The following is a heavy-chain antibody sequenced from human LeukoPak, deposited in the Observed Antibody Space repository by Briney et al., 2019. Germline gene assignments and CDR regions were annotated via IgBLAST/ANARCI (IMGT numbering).Heavy chain of an antibody. CDR1: GASINSITYY. D-gene: IGHD2-21*01. CDR3: ARLTVVKKELTGVYYYYGMDV. CDR2: IYYSGST. Sequence: PSETLSLTCTVSGASINSITYYWGWIRQPPGKGLEWIGSIYYSGSTYYTTSLKSRVTISVDTSKNQFSLKLSSVTAADTAVYYCARLTVVKKELTGVYYYYGMDVWGQGTTVTVSS. V-gene: IGHV4-39*07. J-gene: IGHJ6*02.